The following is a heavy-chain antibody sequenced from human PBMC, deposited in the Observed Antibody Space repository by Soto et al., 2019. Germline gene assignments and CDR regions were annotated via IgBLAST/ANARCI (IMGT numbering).Heavy chain of an antibody. Sequence: PSETLSLTCTVSGGSIRGYYWSWIRQPAGKGLEWIWRIYASGSTNYKPSLKSRVTMSLDTSKNQFSLKLSSMTAADTAVYYCASLKFTYFDXWGQGTLVTVSX. CDR3: ASLKFTYFDX. CDR1: GGSIRGYY. V-gene: IGHV4-4*07. CDR2: IYASGST. J-gene: IGHJ4*02. D-gene: IGHD3-16*01.